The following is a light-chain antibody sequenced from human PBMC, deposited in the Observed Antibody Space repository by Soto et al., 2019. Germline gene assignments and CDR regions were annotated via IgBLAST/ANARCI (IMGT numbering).Light chain of an antibody. J-gene: IGLJ1*01. V-gene: IGLV2-8*01. CDR1: SSDVGSYNY. CDR3: SSYADSNSYV. Sequence: QSALTQPPSASGSPGQSVTISCTGTSSDVGSYNYVYWHQQHPGKAPKLMIYEVTKRPSGVPDRFSGSKSGNTASLTVSGLQAEDEADYYCSSYADSNSYVFGTGTKVTVL. CDR2: EVT.